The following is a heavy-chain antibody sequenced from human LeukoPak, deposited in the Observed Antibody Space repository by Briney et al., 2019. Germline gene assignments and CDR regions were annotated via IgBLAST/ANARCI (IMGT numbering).Heavy chain of an antibody. Sequence: SVTLSLTCAVYGGSFSGYYWSWIRQPPGKGLEWIGEINHSGSTNYNPPLKSQVTISVDTSKNQFSLKLSSVTAADTAVYYCARGPIVVVPAAIRRYFQHWGQGTLVTVSS. D-gene: IGHD2-2*02. CDR2: INHSGST. CDR1: GGSFSGYY. J-gene: IGHJ1*01. V-gene: IGHV4-34*01. CDR3: ARGPIVVVPAAIRRYFQH.